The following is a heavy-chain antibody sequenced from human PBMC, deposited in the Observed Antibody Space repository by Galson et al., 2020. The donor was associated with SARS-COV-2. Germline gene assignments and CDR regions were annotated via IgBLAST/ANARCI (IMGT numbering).Heavy chain of an antibody. CDR2: IKSDGRII. V-gene: IGHV3-74*01. CDR3: EGALAS. Sequence: GGSLRLSCAASGFAFSNYWMHWVRQTPGKGLEWVSRIKSDGRIINYADSVKGRFTISRDNAKNTLYLHMNSLRSEDTALYYCEGALASWGQGILVTFFS. J-gene: IGHJ4*02. CDR1: GFAFSNYW.